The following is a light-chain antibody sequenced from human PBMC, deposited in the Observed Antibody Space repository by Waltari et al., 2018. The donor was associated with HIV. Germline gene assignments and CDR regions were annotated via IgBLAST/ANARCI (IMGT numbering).Light chain of an antibody. CDR2: GVS. CDR1: SSDVGGYNH. V-gene: IGLV2-14*03. J-gene: IGLJ1*01. Sequence: QSALTQPASVSGSPGQSITISCTGTSSDVGGYNHVSWSQQHPGTAPKPMIFGVSNRPSGVSNRFSGSKSGNTASLTISGLQAEDEADYYCSSYTRSSTLGVFGTGTKVTVL. CDR3: SSYTRSSTLGV.